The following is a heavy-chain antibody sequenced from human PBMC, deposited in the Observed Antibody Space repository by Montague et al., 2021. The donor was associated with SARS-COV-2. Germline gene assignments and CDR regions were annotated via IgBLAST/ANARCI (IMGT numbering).Heavy chain of an antibody. D-gene: IGHD3-9*01. CDR3: ARSYDILTGYQSQALDY. J-gene: IGHJ4*02. Sequence: SLRLSCAASGFTFSSYEMNWVRQAPGKGLEWVSYISSSGSTIYYADSVKGRLTISRDNAKNSLYLQMNSLRAEDTAVYYCARSYDILTGYQSQALDYWGQGTLVTVSS. CDR1: GFTFSSYE. V-gene: IGHV3-48*03. CDR2: ISSSGSTI.